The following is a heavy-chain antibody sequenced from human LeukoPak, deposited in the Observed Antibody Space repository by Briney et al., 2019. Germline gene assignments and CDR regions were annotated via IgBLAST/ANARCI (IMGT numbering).Heavy chain of an antibody. V-gene: IGHV4-39*07. D-gene: IGHD1-26*01. Sequence: SETLSLTCTVSGGSISSSSYYWGWIRQPPGKGLEWIGSIYYSGSTYYNPSLKSRVTISVDTSKNQFSLKLSSVTAADTAVYYCAREGGHYYWGQGTLVTVSS. CDR2: IYYSGST. CDR1: GGSISSSSYY. CDR3: AREGGHYY. J-gene: IGHJ4*02.